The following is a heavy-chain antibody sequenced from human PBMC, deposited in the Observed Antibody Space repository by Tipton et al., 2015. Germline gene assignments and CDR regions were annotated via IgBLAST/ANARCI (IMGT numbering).Heavy chain of an antibody. D-gene: IGHD3-3*01. Sequence: SLRLSCVASGFTFSNYAMSWVRQAPGKGLEWVSGISGRSESTYHADSVKGRFTISRDNSKNTLYLQMNSLRAEDTALYYCAKRRDYDFWSGYYLAPVYYYYGMDVWGQGTTVSVSS. V-gene: IGHV3-23*01. CDR2: ISGRSEST. CDR3: AKRRDYDFWSGYYLAPVYYYYGMDV. CDR1: GFTFSNYA. J-gene: IGHJ6*02.